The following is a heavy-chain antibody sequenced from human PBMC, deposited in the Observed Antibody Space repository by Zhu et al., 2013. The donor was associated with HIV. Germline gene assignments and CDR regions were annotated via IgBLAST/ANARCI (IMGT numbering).Heavy chain of an antibody. Sequence: QVQLVQSGAEVKKPGASVKVSCKASGYTFTSYDINWVRQATGQGLEWMGWMNPNSGNTGYAQKFQGRVTMTRNTSISTVYMELSSLRSEDTAVYYCARDGLGYCSSTSCYYYYMDVWGKGTTVTVSS. V-gene: IGHV1-8*01. CDR2: MNPNSGNT. CDR1: GYTFTSYD. CDR3: ARDGLGYCSSTSCYYYYMDV. D-gene: IGHD2-2*01. J-gene: IGHJ6*03.